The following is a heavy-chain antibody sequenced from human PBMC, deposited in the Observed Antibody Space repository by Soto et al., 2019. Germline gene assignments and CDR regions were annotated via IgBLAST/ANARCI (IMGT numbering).Heavy chain of an antibody. J-gene: IGHJ5*02. V-gene: IGHV3-15*01. CDR3: TTDLWRIAVVVGSTGYFNP. CDR2: IKGKSDGGTT. CDR1: GFTFSDAW. D-gene: IGHD2-15*01. Sequence: VRLSCAASGFTFSDAWMSWVRQAPGKGLDWVGRIKGKSDGGTTEYAAPVRGRFTTSRDDSKNTLYLQMNSLKTEDTAVYYCTTDLWRIAVVVGSTGYFNPWGQGTPVTVSS.